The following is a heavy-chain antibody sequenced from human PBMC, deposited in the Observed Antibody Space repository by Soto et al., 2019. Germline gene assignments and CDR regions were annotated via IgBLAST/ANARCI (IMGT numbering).Heavy chain of an antibody. CDR1: GFTFSQYC. J-gene: IGHJ4*02. CDR2: IWYDGNNK. Sequence: QVQLVESGGGVVQPWGALRLSFGGAGFTFSQYCMHWGRPGPGKGLEWVAVIWYDGNNKYYADSVKGRFTISRDNSNNTLYVQMTSLRAEDTAVYYCARGLHSLFDYWGQGTLVTVSS. V-gene: IGHV3-33*01. CDR3: ARGLHSLFDY. D-gene: IGHD2-21*01.